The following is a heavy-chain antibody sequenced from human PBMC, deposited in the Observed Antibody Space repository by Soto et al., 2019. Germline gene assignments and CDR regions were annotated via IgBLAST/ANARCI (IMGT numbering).Heavy chain of an antibody. CDR3: ARALIRDGYNYSYYYGMDV. Sequence: GGSLRLSCAASGFTFSSYEMNWVRQAPGKGLEWVSYISSSGSTIYYADSVKGRFTISRDNAKNSLYLQMNSLRAEDTAVYYCARALIRDGYNYSYYYGMDVWGQGTTVTVSS. J-gene: IGHJ6*02. D-gene: IGHD5-12*01. CDR1: GFTFSSYE. V-gene: IGHV3-48*03. CDR2: ISSSGSTI.